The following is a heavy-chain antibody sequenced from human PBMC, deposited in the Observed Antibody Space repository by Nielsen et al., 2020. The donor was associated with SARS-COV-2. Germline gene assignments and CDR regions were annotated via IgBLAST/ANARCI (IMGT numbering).Heavy chain of an antibody. V-gene: IGHV3-30-3*01. CDR2: ISYDGSNK. CDR3: ARDYYDSSGYSTYGIDV. CDR1: GFTFSSYA. Sequence: GGSLRLSCAASGFTFSSYAMHWVRQAPGKGLEWVAVISYDGSNKYYADSVKGRFTISRDNSKNTLYLQMNSLRAEDTAVYYCARDYYDSSGYSTYGIDVWGQGTTVTVSS. D-gene: IGHD3-22*01. J-gene: IGHJ6*02.